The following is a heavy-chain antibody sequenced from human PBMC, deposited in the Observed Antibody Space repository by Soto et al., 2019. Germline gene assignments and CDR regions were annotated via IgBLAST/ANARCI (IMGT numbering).Heavy chain of an antibody. CDR2: IIPIFGTA. V-gene: IGHV1-69*01. Sequence: QVQLVQSGAEVKKLGSSVRVSSKASGGTFSSCAISWVRQAPGQGLEWMGGIIPIFGTADYEQKFQGRVTITADESTTTAYMELSSLRSEDTAVYYCATQGLPNYYYYCMDVWGQGTTVTVSS. CDR1: GGTFSSCA. J-gene: IGHJ6*02. CDR3: ATQGLPNYYYYCMDV. D-gene: IGHD5-18*01.